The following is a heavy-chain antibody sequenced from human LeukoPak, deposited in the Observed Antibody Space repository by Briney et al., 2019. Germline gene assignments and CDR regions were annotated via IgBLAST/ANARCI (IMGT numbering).Heavy chain of an antibody. CDR2: INPNSGGT. D-gene: IGHD2-2*01. CDR3: ARGEYCSSTGRLRFDP. CDR1: GYTFTGYY. V-gene: IGHV1-2*02. J-gene: IGHJ5*02. Sequence: GASVKVSCKASGYTFTGYYMHWVRQAPGQGLEGMGWINPNSGGTNYAQKFQGRVTMTRDTSISTAYMELSRLRSDDTAVYYCARGEYCSSTGRLRFDPWGQGTLVTVSS.